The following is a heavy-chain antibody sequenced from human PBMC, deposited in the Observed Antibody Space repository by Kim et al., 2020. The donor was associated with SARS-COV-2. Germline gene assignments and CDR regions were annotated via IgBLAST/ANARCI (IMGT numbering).Heavy chain of an antibody. CDR1: GGSFSIYT. Sequence: SVKVSCKASGGSFSIYTMSWVRQAPGQRLEWMGRIIPSLHISNYAQKFQDRLTISADESTNTAYMELSSLRFEDTAMYYCAREVTGSIHYWGQEPWSPSPQ. D-gene: IGHD2-21*02. J-gene: IGHJ4*01. CDR2: IIPSLHIS. V-gene: IGHV1-69*04. CDR3: AREVTGSIHY.